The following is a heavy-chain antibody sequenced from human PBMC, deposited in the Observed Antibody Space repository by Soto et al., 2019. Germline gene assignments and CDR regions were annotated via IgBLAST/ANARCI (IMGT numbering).Heavy chain of an antibody. Sequence: GGSLRLSCAASGFTFSSYGMHWVRQAPGKGLEWVAVISYDGSNKYYADSVKGRFTISRDNSKNTLYLQMNSLRAEDTAVYYCAKNIVVVVAASAPWFDPWGQGTLVTVSS. CDR2: ISYDGSNK. V-gene: IGHV3-30*18. CDR1: GFTFSSYG. CDR3: AKNIVVVVAASAPWFDP. J-gene: IGHJ5*02. D-gene: IGHD2-15*01.